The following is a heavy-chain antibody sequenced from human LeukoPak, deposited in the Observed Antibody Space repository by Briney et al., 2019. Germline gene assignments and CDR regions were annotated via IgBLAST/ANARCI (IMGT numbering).Heavy chain of an antibody. J-gene: IGHJ4*02. CDR1: GRSFSGYY. CDR2: INHSGST. V-gene: IGHV4-34*01. CDR3: ARVDPPASI. D-gene: IGHD2-2*03. Sequence: SETLSLTCAVYGRSFSGYYWSWIRQPPGKGLEWIGEINHSGSTNYNPSLKSRVTISVDTSKNQFSLKLSSVTAADTAVYYCARVDPPASIWGQGTLVTVSS.